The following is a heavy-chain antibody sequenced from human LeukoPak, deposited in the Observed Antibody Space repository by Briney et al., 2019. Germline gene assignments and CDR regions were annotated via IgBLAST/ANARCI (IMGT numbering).Heavy chain of an antibody. CDR3: ARDRLQSSSSWYGDFDY. CDR2: ISSSGSTI. D-gene: IGHD6-13*01. Sequence: GGSLRLSCATSGFTFSSYEMNWVRQAPGKGLEWVSYISSSGSTIYYADSVKGRFTISRDNAKNSLYLQMNSLRAEDTAVYYCARDRLQSSSSWYGDFDYWGQGTLVTVSS. CDR1: GFTFSSYE. J-gene: IGHJ4*02. V-gene: IGHV3-48*03.